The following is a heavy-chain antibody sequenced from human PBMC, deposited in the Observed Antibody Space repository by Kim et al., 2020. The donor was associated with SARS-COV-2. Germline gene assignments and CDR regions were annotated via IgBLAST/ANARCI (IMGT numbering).Heavy chain of an antibody. D-gene: IGHD2-21*02. Sequence: ASVKVSCKASGYTFTGYYMHWVRQAPGQGLEWMGWINPNSGGTNYAQKFQGRVTMTRDTSISTAYMELSRLRSDDTAVYYCASFLNCGGDCYSEPIDYWGQGTLVTVSS. CDR1: GYTFTGYY. J-gene: IGHJ4*02. V-gene: IGHV1-2*02. CDR3: ASFLNCGGDCYSEPIDY. CDR2: INPNSGGT.